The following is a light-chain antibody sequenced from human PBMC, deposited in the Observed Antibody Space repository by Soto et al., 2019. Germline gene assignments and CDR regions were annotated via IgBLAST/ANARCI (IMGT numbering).Light chain of an antibody. J-gene: IGKJ4*01. CDR3: LQHNSYPLT. CDR2: ATF. V-gene: IGKV1-17*01. Sequence: DIQMTQSPSSLSVSVGDRVTITCRASQGIGNDLGWYQQKPGKAPQRLIYATFSLQSGVPSRFSGSGSGTEFTLTISSLQPEDFATYYCLQHNSYPLTFGGGTKVEIK. CDR1: QGIGND.